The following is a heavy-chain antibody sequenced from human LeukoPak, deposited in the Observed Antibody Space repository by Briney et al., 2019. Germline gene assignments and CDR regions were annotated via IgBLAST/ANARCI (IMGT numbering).Heavy chain of an antibody. CDR2: ISSGSTI. D-gene: IGHD3-22*01. Sequence: GGSLRLSCAASGFTFSDYYMSWIRQAPGKGLEWVSYISSGSTIYYADSVKGRFTISRDNAKNSLYLRMNSLRAEDTAVYYCARDYYDSLDYWGQGTLVTVSS. CDR3: ARDYYDSLDY. V-gene: IGHV3-11*04. CDR1: GFTFSDYY. J-gene: IGHJ4*02.